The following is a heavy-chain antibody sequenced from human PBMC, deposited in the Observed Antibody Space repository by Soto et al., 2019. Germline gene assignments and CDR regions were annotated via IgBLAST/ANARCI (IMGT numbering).Heavy chain of an antibody. Sequence: PGESLKISCKGSGYSFTNYWISWVRQMPWKGLEWMGRIDPSDSYTNYSPSFQGHVTISADKSISTAYLQWSSLKASDTAMYYCATYSYDYYYYGMDVWGQGTTVTVSS. D-gene: IGHD5-18*01. CDR2: IDPSDSYT. J-gene: IGHJ6*02. CDR1: GYSFTNYW. CDR3: ATYSYDYYYYGMDV. V-gene: IGHV5-10-1*01.